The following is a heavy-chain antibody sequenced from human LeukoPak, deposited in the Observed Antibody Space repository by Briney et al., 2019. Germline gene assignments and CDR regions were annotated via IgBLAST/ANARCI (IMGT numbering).Heavy chain of an antibody. V-gene: IGHV4-59*01. CDR3: ARAPKTVTMVRGVIISAVDV. CDR2: IYYSGST. D-gene: IGHD3-10*01. CDR1: GGSISSYY. Sequence: LETLSLTCTVSGGSISSYYWSWIRQPPGKGLEWIGYIYYSGSTNYNPSLKSRVTISVDTSKNQFSLKLSSVTAADTAVYYCARAPKTVTMVRGVIISAVDVWGKGTTVTVSS. J-gene: IGHJ6*04.